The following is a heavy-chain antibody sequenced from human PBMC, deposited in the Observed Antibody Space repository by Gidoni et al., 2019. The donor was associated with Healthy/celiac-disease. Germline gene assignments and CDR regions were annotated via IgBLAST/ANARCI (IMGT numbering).Heavy chain of an antibody. J-gene: IGHJ3*02. CDR3: ARDGSSVVVVIATIPGAFDI. Sequence: QVQLVESGGGVVQPGRSLRLACAASGFTVSSYAMLWVRQAPGKGLEWVAVISYDGSNKYYADSVKGRFTISRDNSKNTLYLQMNSLRAEDTAVYYCARDGSSVVVVIATIPGAFDIWGQGTMVTVSS. D-gene: IGHD2-21*01. CDR1: GFTVSSYA. V-gene: IGHV3-30*04. CDR2: ISYDGSNK.